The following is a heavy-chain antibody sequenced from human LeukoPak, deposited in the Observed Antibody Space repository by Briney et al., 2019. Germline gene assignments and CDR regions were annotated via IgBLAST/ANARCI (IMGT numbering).Heavy chain of an antibody. V-gene: IGHV4-38-2*02. CDR1: GYSISTGYY. J-gene: IGHJ4*02. CDR3: ARVGGSPDY. Sequence: PSETLSLTCTVSGYSISTGYYWDWIRQPPGKGLEWIGTFYHGGSTYYNPSLKSRVTISVDTSKNQFSLNLTSVTAADTAVYYCARVGGSPDYWGQGTLVTVSS. CDR2: FYHGGST. D-gene: IGHD1-26*01.